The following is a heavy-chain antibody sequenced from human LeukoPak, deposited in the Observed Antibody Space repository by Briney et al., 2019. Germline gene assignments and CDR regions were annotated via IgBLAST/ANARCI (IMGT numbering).Heavy chain of an antibody. CDR1: GDSLNNRY. CDR2: IHAVEGT. D-gene: IGHD1-26*01. J-gene: IGHJ4*02. CDR3: TSPPREWELPFDY. Sequence: SETLSLTCTVSGDSLNNRYWDWIRQPPGKGLEWIGEIHAVEGTNYNPSLRSRVTVSLDTSKNQFSLKMSSVTAADTAVYYCTSPPREWELPFDYWGQGTLVTVSS. V-gene: IGHV4-34*01.